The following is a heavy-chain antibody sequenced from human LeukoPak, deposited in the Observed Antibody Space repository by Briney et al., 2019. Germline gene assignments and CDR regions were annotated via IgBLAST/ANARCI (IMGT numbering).Heavy chain of an antibody. V-gene: IGHV3-74*01. CDR3: VRDLGYCTSGICGG. CDR1: GFTFSSYS. J-gene: IGHJ4*02. CDR2: INSDGSRT. Sequence: GGSLRLSCAASGFTFSSYSMNWVRQVPGKGLVYVSRINSDGSRTNYADSVRGRFTISRDNAKNTLYLQMNSLRDEDTAVCYCVRDLGYCTSGICGGWGQGTLVTVSS. D-gene: IGHD2-8*01.